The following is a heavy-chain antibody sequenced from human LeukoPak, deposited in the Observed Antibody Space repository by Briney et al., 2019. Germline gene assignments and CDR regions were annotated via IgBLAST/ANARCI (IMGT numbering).Heavy chain of an antibody. V-gene: IGHV4-38-2*02. CDR3: ARDRYRGGYYDSSGPLDY. D-gene: IGHD3-22*01. CDR1: GYSISSGYY. J-gene: IGHJ4*02. CDR2: IYHSGST. Sequence: PSETLSLTCTVSGYSISSGYYWGWIRQPPGKGLEWIGSIYHSGSTYYNPSLKSRVTISVDTSKNQFSLKLSSVTAADTAVYYCARDRYRGGYYDSSGPLDYWGQGTLVTVSS.